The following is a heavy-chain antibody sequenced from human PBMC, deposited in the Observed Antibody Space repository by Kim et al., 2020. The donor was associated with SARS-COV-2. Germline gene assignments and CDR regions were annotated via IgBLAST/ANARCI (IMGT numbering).Heavy chain of an antibody. CDR1: GFTFSSYA. J-gene: IGHJ4*02. CDR3: VKDSYYYGSGKSFDY. CDR2: ISSNGGST. Sequence: GGSLRLSCSASGFTFSSYAMHWVRQAPGKGLEYVSAISSNGGSTYYADSVKGRFTISRDNSKNTLYLQMSSLRAEDTAVYYCVKDSYYYGSGKSFDYWGQGTLVTVSS. V-gene: IGHV3-64D*09. D-gene: IGHD3-10*01.